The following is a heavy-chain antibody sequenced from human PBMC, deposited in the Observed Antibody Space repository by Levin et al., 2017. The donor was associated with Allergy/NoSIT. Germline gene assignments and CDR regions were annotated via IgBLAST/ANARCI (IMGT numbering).Heavy chain of an antibody. J-gene: IGHJ4*02. CDR2: INSDGSST. CDR3: ARESDHESSVRAY. CDR1: GFTFSSYW. D-gene: IGHD3-10*01. Sequence: GGSLRLSCAASGFTFSSYWMHWVRQAPGKGLVWVSRINSDGSSTSYADSVKGRFTISRDNAKNTLYLQMNSLRAEDPAVYYCARESDHESSVRAYWGRGTLVTVSS. V-gene: IGHV3-74*01.